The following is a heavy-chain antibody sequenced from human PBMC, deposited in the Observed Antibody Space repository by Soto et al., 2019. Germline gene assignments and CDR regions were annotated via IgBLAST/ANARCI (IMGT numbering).Heavy chain of an antibody. V-gene: IGHV3-30*03. D-gene: IGHD3-10*01. CDR3: ATLSGSGSYYPTFDY. Sequence: VGSLRLSCAASGFIFSTYGMHWVRQAPGKGLEWVAVISYDGSNKYYADSVKGRFTISRDNSKNTLYLQMNSLRAEDTAVYYCATLSGSGSYYPTFDYWGPRTLVTVSS. CDR1: GFIFSTYG. J-gene: IGHJ4*02. CDR2: ISYDGSNK.